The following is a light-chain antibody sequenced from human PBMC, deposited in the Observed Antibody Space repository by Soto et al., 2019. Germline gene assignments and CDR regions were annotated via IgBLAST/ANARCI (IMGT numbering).Light chain of an antibody. CDR1: QSILYSSNNKNY. V-gene: IGKV4-1*01. Sequence: DIVMTQSPDSLAVSLGERATINCKSSQSILYSSNNKNYLAGYQQKPGQPPKLLIYWASTRESGVPDRFSGSGSGTDFTLTISSLQTEDVAVYYCQQYYSTFITFGQGTRLEI. CDR3: QQYYSTFIT. CDR2: WAS. J-gene: IGKJ5*01.